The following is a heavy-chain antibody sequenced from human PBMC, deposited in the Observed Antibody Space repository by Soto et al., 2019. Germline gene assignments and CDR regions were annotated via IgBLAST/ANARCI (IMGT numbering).Heavy chain of an antibody. V-gene: IGHV4-39*01. J-gene: IGHJ4*02. CDR2: RDYSGRA. CDR1: GGSMSSSTYY. D-gene: IGHD3-3*01. Sequence: QVPLQESGPGLVKPSETLSLNCTVVGGSMSSSTYYWGWIRQPPGKGLEWIGGRDYSGRAYYNPYYKSRVSLSVDTSKNRISLRLSSVTAADPAVYYCARHKRITVVGAAPIRGIFDFWGQGDLVTVSS. CDR3: ARHKRITVVGAAPIRGIFDF.